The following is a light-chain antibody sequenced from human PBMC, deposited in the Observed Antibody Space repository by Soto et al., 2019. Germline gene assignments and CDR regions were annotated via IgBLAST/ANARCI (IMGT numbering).Light chain of an antibody. V-gene: IGKV3-15*01. CDR3: QQYNNWPPRT. J-gene: IGKJ2*01. Sequence: EIVMTQYPATMSVSPGERDTLSCRASQSISNSLAWYQQKPGQAPSLLIYGASTRATGIPARFSGSGSGTEFTLSISSLQSEDSAVYYCQQYNNWPPRTFGQWTKLEIK. CDR1: QSISNS. CDR2: GAS.